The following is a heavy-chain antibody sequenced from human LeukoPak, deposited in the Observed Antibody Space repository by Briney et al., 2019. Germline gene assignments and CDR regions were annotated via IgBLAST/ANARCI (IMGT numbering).Heavy chain of an antibody. D-gene: IGHD2-2*01. CDR2: IKQVGSEK. J-gene: IGHJ4*02. V-gene: IGHV3-7*05. CDR1: GFTFSTYW. CDR3: ARVKSTSFDY. Sequence: GGSLRLSCAASGFTFSTYWMSWVRQAPGKGREWVANIKQVGSEKYYVDSVKGRFTIYRDNAKNSLYLQMNSLRAEDTAVYYCARVKSTSFDYWGQGTLVTVSS.